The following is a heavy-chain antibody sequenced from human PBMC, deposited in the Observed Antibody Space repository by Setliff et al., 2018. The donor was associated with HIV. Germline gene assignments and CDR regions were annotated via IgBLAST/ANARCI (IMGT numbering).Heavy chain of an antibody. V-gene: IGHV4-4*08. D-gene: IGHD3-9*01. J-gene: IGHJ4*02. CDR3: ARGEPVDILTGYFDY. CDR2: IYTSGSS. Sequence: SETLSLTCSVSGGSFSGYYWSWIRQPPGKGLEWIGYIYTSGSSNYNPSLKSRVTISGDTSKRQFSLKMSSVTAADTAVYYCARGEPVDILTGYFDYWGQGTLVTVSS. CDR1: GGSFSGYY.